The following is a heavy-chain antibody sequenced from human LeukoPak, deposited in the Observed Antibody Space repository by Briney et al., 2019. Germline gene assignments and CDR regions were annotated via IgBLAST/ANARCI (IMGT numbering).Heavy chain of an antibody. Sequence: PSETLSLTXAVYGGSFSGYYWSWIRQPPGKGLEWIGEINHSGSTNYNPSLKSRVTISVDTSKNQFSLKLSSVTAADTAVYYCARGRKYPNYYDSSGYYPHWGQGTLVTVSS. CDR1: GGSFSGYY. J-gene: IGHJ4*02. CDR3: ARGRKYPNYYDSSGYYPH. D-gene: IGHD3-22*01. V-gene: IGHV4-34*01. CDR2: INHSGST.